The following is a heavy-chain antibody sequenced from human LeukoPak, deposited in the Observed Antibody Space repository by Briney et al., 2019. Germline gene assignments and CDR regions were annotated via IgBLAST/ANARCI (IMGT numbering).Heavy chain of an antibody. CDR2: IKQDGSEK. V-gene: IGHV3-7*04. CDR3: ARVVGAKYYFDY. J-gene: IGHJ4*02. D-gene: IGHD1-26*01. Sequence: SXVXQAPXXXLEWVXNIKQDGSEKYYVDSVKGRFTISRDNAKNSLYLQMNSLRAEDTAVYYCARVVGAKYYFDYWGQGTLVTVSS.